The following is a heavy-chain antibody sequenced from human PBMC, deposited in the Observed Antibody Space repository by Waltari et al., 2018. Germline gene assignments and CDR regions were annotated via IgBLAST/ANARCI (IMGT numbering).Heavy chain of an antibody. CDR2: SSGSAGST. CDR1: GFNLSSYA. J-gene: IGHJ4*02. D-gene: IGHD3-10*01. Sequence: EVQLSESGGGLVQPGGSLRLSCAASGFNLSSYAMSWVRQAPGEGRVWVSTSSGSAGSTYYADSVKGLFTISRDISKNTLFLQMNSLRAEDTALYSCAKDQYTSSRRGFDSWGQGTLVTVSS. CDR3: AKDQYTSSRRGFDS. V-gene: IGHV3-23*01.